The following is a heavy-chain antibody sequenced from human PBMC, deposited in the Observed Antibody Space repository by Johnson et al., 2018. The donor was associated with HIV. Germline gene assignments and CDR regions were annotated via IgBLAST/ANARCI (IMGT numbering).Heavy chain of an antibody. J-gene: IGHJ3*02. CDR2: IFSVGNT. CDR3: RVVTCAFDI. D-gene: IGHD4-23*01. CDR1: GITVSSNY. V-gene: IGHV3-66*02. Sequence: VQLVESGGGLVQSGGSLRLSCAASGITVSSNYMSWVRRAPGKGLEWVSLIFSVGNTNYADSVKGRFTISRDNSKNMLYLQMNSLRAEDTAVYYCRVVTCAFDIWGQGTMVTVSS.